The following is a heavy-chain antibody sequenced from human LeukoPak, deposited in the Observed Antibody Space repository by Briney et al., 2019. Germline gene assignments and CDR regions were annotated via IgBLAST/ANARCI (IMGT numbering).Heavy chain of an antibody. D-gene: IGHD3-3*01. Sequence: SGGSLRLSCAASRFTFSTYSMNWVRQAPGKGLEWVSYISGTSSLIYYADSVKGRFTISRDNAKNSLYLQMNSLRDEDTAVYYCVRDQFFSFDYWGQGTLVTVSS. V-gene: IGHV3-48*02. J-gene: IGHJ4*02. CDR2: ISGTSSLI. CDR1: RFTFSTYS. CDR3: VRDQFFSFDY.